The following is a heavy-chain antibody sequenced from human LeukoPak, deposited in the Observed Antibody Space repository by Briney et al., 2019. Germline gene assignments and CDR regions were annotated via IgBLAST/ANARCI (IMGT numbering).Heavy chain of an antibody. D-gene: IGHD5-18*01. Sequence: GGSLRLSCAASGFTLSSYSMDWVRQAPGKGLEWVSSISSSSHYIYYADSVKGRFTISRDNAKNSLYLQMNSLRAEGTAVYYCARVGYSYGRSLFYFDFWGQGTLVTVSS. CDR1: GFTLSSYS. CDR2: ISSSSHYI. J-gene: IGHJ4*02. CDR3: ARVGYSYGRSLFYFDF. V-gene: IGHV3-21*01.